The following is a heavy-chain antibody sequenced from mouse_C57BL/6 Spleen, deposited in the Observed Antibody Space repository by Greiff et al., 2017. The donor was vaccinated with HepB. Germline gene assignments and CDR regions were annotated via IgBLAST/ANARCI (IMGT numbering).Heavy chain of an antibody. CDR3: ARDYGSSHYCDY. Sequence: ESGPGLVKPSQSLSLTCSVTGYSITSGYYWNWIRQFPGNKLEWMGYISYDGSNNYNPSLKNRISITRDTSKNQFFLKLNSVTTEDTATYYCARDYGSSHYCDYWGQGTTLTVSS. CDR2: ISYDGSN. V-gene: IGHV3-6*01. CDR1: GYSITSGYY. D-gene: IGHD1-1*01. J-gene: IGHJ2*01.